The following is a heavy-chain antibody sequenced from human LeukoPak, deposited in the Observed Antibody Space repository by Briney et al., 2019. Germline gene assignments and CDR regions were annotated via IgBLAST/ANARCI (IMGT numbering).Heavy chain of an antibody. Sequence: ASVKVSCKASGYTFTSYDINWVRQATGQGLEWMGWMNPNSGNTGYAQKFQGRVTMTSNTSISTAYMELSRLRSEDTAVYYCARSVYYYGSGSSYWFDPWGQGTLVTVSS. CDR3: ARSVYYYGSGSSYWFDP. J-gene: IGHJ5*02. CDR1: GYTFTSYD. V-gene: IGHV1-8*01. CDR2: MNPNSGNT. D-gene: IGHD3-10*01.